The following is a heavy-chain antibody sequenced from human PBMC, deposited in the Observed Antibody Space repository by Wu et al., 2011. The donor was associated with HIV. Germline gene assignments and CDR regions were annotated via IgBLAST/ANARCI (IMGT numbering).Heavy chain of an antibody. D-gene: IGHD6-13*01. J-gene: IGHJ4*02. CDR1: AYTFTNYG. V-gene: IGHV1-18*01. Sequence: SGAEVKKPGASVMVSCKTSAYTFTNYGMSWVRQAPGQGLEWMGWISGYNGNTNYAQKLQGRVTMTIDTSTSTAYMELRSLRSDDTAVYYCARDRFDLEAVGHDYWGLGTLVTVSS. CDR2: ISGYNGNT. CDR3: ARDRFDLEAVGHDY.